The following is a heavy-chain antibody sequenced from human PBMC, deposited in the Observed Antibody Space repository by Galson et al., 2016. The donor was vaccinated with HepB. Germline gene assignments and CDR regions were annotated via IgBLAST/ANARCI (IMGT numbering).Heavy chain of an antibody. CDR1: GYNFTTYW. Sequence: QSGAEVKKPGESLKISCKGSGYNFTTYWVGWVRQMPGKGLEWMGIIYPGDSATKTGPSFQGRGTISAAKSISTAYLQWNSLKASDTAIYYCVRLNSGSFDYWGQGTLVTVSS. CDR2: IYPGDSAT. D-gene: IGHD1-26*01. J-gene: IGHJ4*02. CDR3: VRLNSGSFDY. V-gene: IGHV5-51*01.